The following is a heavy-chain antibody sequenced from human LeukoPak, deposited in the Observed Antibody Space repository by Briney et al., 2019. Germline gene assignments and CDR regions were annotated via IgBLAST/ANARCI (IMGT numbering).Heavy chain of an antibody. CDR2: IYYTGDT. CDR3: ARGRSILGYCSSTSCYFKWFDP. CDR1: GASISRSPYY. V-gene: IGHV4-39*01. Sequence: SETLSLTCSVSGASISRSPYYWGWIRQPPGKGLEWIGSIYYTGDTYYNPSLKSRVTISLDTSKNQFSLKLSSVTAADTAVYYCARGRSILGYCSSTSCYFKWFDPWGQGTLVTVSS. J-gene: IGHJ5*02. D-gene: IGHD2-2*01.